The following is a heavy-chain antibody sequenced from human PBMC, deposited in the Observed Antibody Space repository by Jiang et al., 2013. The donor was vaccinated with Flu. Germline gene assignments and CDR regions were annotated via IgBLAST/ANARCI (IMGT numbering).Heavy chain of an antibody. CDR3: SRGLVPALPEVPVSNYYFYGMDV. CDR2: IRSKDYGGTT. D-gene: IGHD2-2*01. V-gene: IGHV3-49*02. J-gene: IGHJ6*04. Sequence: SWVRQAPGKGLEWVGFIRSKDYGGTTEYGASVKGRFTISRDDSISIAYLQMSSLKTDDTGVYYCSRGLVPALPEVPVSNYYFYGMDVWGIGTTVTVSS.